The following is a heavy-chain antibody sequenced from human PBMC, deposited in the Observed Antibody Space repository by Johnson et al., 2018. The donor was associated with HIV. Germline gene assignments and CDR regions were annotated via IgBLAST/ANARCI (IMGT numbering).Heavy chain of an antibody. D-gene: IGHD3-22*01. J-gene: IGHJ3*02. CDR1: GFMFDDYG. CDR2: INWNGGRT. V-gene: IGHV3-20*04. Sequence: EQLVVSGGGVVRPGGSLRLSCAASGFMFDDYGMSWVRQVPGKGLEWVSHINWNGGRTGYADSMKGRFTISRDNAKKSLYMQMNSLRAEDTGLYYCARASPNYYDSSGYFPLDAFDIWGQGTMVTVSS. CDR3: ARASPNYYDSSGYFPLDAFDI.